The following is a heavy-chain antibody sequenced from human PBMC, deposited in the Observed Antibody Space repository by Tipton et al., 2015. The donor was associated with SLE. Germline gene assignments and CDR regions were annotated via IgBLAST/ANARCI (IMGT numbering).Heavy chain of an antibody. CDR3: ARARGRYSYGYDAFDI. D-gene: IGHD5-18*01. V-gene: IGHV4-39*07. J-gene: IGHJ3*02. Sequence: TLSLTCTVSGDSISSSSYYWGWIRQPPGKGLEWIGSIYYSGSTYYNPSLKSRVTISVDTSKNQFSLKLSSVTAADTAVYYCARARGRYSYGYDAFDIWGQGTMVTVSS. CDR2: IYYSGST. CDR1: GDSISSSSYY.